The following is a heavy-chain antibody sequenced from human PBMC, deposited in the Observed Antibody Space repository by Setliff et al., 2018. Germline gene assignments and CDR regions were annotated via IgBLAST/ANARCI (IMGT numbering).Heavy chain of an antibody. CDR1: GLRFSDAW. Sequence: GGSLRLSCAVSGLRFSDAWVSWVRQAPGKGLEWAGRIKSYGSGGTIDYAAPVEGRFTISRDNSQNTVFLQVNSLRPEDSDVYYCAKEDSSDSSGYYYETPWCDPWGQGTLVTVSS. V-gene: IGHV3-15*01. CDR3: AKEDSSDSSGYYYETPWCDP. J-gene: IGHJ5*02. CDR2: IKSYGSGGTI. D-gene: IGHD3-22*01.